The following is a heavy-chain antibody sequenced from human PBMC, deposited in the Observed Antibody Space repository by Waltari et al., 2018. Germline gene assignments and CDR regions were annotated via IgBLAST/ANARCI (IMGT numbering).Heavy chain of an antibody. J-gene: IGHJ5*02. CDR3: ARGGVTGTTPSGWFDP. V-gene: IGHV1-46*01. Sequence: QVQLVQSGAEVKKPGASVKVSCKASGYTFTSYYMHWVRQAPGQGLEWMGKINPRGGSKSYAQKYKGRGTMTREMSTSTGYMERSSLRSEDTAVYYCARGGVTGTTPSGWFDPWGQGTLVTVSS. CDR1: GYTFTSYY. CDR2: INPRGGSK. D-gene: IGHD1-7*01.